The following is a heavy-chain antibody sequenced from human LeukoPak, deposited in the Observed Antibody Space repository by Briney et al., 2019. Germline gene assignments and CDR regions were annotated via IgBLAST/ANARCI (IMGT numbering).Heavy chain of an antibody. D-gene: IGHD3-22*01. Sequence: GGSLRLSCAASGFTVGTNYMSWVRQAPGKGLEWVSLIYSGSSTYYANSVKGRFIISRDNSKNTVYLQMNSLRAEDTAVYYCARVPYGNYRYYYMDVWGKGTTVTVSS. CDR2: IYSGSST. J-gene: IGHJ6*03. V-gene: IGHV3-53*01. CDR1: GFTVGTNY. CDR3: ARVPYGNYRYYYMDV.